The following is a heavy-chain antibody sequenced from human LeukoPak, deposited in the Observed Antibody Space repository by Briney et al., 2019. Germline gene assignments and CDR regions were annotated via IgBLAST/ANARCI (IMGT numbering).Heavy chain of an antibody. J-gene: IGHJ4*02. D-gene: IGHD6-19*01. CDR2: INHSGST. Sequence: SETLSLTCAVYGGSFSGYYWSWIRQPPGKGLEWIGEINHSGSTNYNPSLKSRVTISVDTSKNQFSLKLSSVTAAYTAVYYCARESLAGFDYWGQGTLVTVSS. CDR1: GGSFSGYY. CDR3: ARESLAGFDY. V-gene: IGHV4-34*01.